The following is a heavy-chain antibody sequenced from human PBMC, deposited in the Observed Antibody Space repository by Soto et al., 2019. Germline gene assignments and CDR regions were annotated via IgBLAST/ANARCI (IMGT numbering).Heavy chain of an antibody. V-gene: IGHV4-61*01. Sequence: SETLSLTCTVSGGSVSSGSYYLRWIRQPPGKGLEWIGYIYYSGSTNYNPSLKSRVTISVDTSKNQFSLKLSSVTAADTAVYYCARDVRAYYYYGMDVWGQGTTVTVSS. CDR1: GGSVSSGSYY. CDR2: IYYSGST. J-gene: IGHJ6*02. D-gene: IGHD3-16*02. CDR3: ARDVRAYYYYGMDV.